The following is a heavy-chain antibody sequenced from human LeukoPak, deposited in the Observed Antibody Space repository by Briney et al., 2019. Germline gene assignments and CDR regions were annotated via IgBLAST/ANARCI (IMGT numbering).Heavy chain of an antibody. J-gene: IGHJ4*02. D-gene: IGHD4-17*01. V-gene: IGHV1-2*02. CDR2: INPNSGGT. Sequence: ASVKVSCKASGYTFTGYYMHWVRQAPGQGLEWMGWINPNSGGTNYAQKFQGRVTMTRDTSISTAYMELSRLRSDDTAVYYCARGSVGLMTTLTYWGQGTLVTVSS. CDR3: ARGSVGLMTTLTY. CDR1: GYTFTGYY.